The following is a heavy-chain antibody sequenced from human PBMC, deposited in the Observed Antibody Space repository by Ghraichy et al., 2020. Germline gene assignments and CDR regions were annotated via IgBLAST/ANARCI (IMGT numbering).Heavy chain of an antibody. V-gene: IGHV3-33*01. CDR2: IWYDGSNK. CDR1: GFTFSSYG. Sequence: GESLNISCAASGFTFSSYGMHWVRQAPGKGLEWVAVIWYDGSNKYYADSVKGRFTISRDNSKNTLYLQMNSLRAEDTAVYYCAREQYSSSWHNWFDPWGQGTLVTVSS. J-gene: IGHJ5*02. D-gene: IGHD6-13*01. CDR3: AREQYSSSWHNWFDP.